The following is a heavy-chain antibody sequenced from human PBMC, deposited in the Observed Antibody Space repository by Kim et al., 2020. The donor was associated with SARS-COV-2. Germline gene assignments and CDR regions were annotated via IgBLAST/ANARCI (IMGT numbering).Heavy chain of an antibody. V-gene: IGHV3-43*01. Sequence: GGSLRLSCAASGFTFDDYTMHWVRQAPGKGLEWVSLISWDGGSTYYADSVKGRFTISRDNSKNSLYLQMNSLRTEDTALYYCAKDMAEGDGYPDYWGQGTLVTVSS. CDR1: GFTFDDYT. CDR2: ISWDGGST. J-gene: IGHJ4*02. CDR3: AKDMAEGDGYPDY. D-gene: IGHD5-12*01.